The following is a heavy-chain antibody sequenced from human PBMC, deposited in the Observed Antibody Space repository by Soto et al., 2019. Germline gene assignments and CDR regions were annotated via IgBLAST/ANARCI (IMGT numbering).Heavy chain of an antibody. Sequence: EVQLVESGGGLVQPGGSLRLSCAASGFTFSSYWMQWVRQAPGKGLVWVSRINSDGSSTSYADSVKGRFTISRDNAKNTLYLQMNSLRAEDTAVYYCAREPTYFYDSSGYYDYWGQGTLVTVSS. V-gene: IGHV3-74*01. CDR2: INSDGSST. CDR1: GFTFSSYW. CDR3: AREPTYFYDSSGYYDY. J-gene: IGHJ4*02. D-gene: IGHD3-22*01.